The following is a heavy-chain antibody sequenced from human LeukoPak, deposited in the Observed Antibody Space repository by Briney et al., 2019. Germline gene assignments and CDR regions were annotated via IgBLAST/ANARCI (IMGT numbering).Heavy chain of an antibody. V-gene: IGHV3-48*03. J-gene: IGHJ5*02. D-gene: IGHD3-3*01. Sequence: GGSLRLSCAASGLSFSSYEMNWVRQAPGKGLEWISYISSTGSAIFYADSVKGRFTISRDNAKNSLYLQMNSLRAEDTAVYYCARSPIFNTWFDPWGQGTLVTVSS. CDR3: ARSPIFNTWFDP. CDR1: GLSFSSYE. CDR2: ISSTGSAI.